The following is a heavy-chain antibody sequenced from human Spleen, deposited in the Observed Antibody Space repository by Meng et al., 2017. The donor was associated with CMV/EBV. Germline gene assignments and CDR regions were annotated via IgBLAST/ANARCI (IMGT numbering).Heavy chain of an antibody. D-gene: IGHD3-16*01. CDR3: ARVERSDDSRYRPFDF. V-gene: IGHV3-7*01. CDR1: GFTFSSYW. CDR2: IKQDGSEK. J-gene: IGHJ4*02. Sequence: GGSLRLSCAASGFTFSSYWMSWVRQAPGKGLEWVANIKQDGSEKYYVDSVKGRFTISRDNAKNSLYLQMNYPTVEDTGIYYCARVERSDDSRYRPFDFWGQGSLVTVSS.